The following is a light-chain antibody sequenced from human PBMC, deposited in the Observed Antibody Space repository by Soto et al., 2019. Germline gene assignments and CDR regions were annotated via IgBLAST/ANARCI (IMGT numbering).Light chain of an antibody. J-gene: IGKJ1*01. V-gene: IGKV1-5*03. CDR1: QSIDVW. CDR3: QQYNVYWT. CDR2: RAS. Sequence: DIQMTQSPSTLSASVGDRVTITCRASQSIDVWLAWYQQKAGRAPKLLIYRASTLESGVPSRFSGSGSGTEFTLTISSLQPDDFATYYCQQYNVYWTFGQGTKVELK.